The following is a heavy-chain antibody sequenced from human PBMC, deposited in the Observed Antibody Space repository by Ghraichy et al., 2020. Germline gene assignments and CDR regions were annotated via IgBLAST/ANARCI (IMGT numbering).Heavy chain of an antibody. CDR2: IKSKTDGGAT. D-gene: IGHD2-15*01. Sequence: GESLNISCAASGFTFTNAWMSWVRQAPGKGLEWVGRIKSKTDGGATDYAAPVKGRFTISRDDSKNTMYLQMNSLKTEDTAVYYCTTLHCNSGSCYPDPYYYYYYMDVWGKGTTVTVSS. J-gene: IGHJ6*03. CDR1: GFTFTNAW. V-gene: IGHV3-15*01. CDR3: TTLHCNSGSCYPDPYYYYYYMDV.